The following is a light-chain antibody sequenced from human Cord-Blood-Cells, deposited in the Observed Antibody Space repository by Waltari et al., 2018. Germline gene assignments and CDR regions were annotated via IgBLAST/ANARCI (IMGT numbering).Light chain of an antibody. V-gene: IGKV1-5*01. CDR3: QQYNSWPT. CDR2: DAS. CDR1: QSISSW. Sequence: IQMTQSPSTLSASVGDRVTITCRASQSISSWLAWYQQKPGKAPNLLIYDASSLESGVPSRFSGSGSGTEFTLTISSLQPDEFATYYCQQYNSWPTFGQGTKVEIK. J-gene: IGKJ1*01.